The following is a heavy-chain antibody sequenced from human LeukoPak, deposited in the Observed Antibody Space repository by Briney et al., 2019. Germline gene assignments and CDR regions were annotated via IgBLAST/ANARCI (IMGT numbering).Heavy chain of an antibody. CDR3: AREPSYSYGYWSRNWSDP. V-gene: IGHV1-8*03. Sequence: GASVKVSCKASGYTFTKYAMNWVRQAPGQGLEWMGWMNPNSGNTGYAQKFQGRVTITRNTSISTAYMELSSLRSEDTAVYYCAREPSYSYGYWSRNWSDPWGQGTLVTVSS. D-gene: IGHD5-18*01. CDR2: MNPNSGNT. J-gene: IGHJ5*02. CDR1: GYTFTKYA.